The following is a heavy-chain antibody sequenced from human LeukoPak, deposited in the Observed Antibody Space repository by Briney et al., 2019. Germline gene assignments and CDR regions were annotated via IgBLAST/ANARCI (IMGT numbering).Heavy chain of an antibody. J-gene: IGHJ3*02. CDR3: ARESDEYAFDI. CDR2: IYYSGST. CDR1: GGSISSYY. V-gene: IGHV4-59*01. Sequence: PSETLSLTCTVSGGSISSYYWSWIRQPPGKGLEWIGYIYYSGSTNYNPSLKSRVTISVDTSKNQFSLKLSSVTAADTAVYYCARESDEYAFDIWGQGTMVTVSS.